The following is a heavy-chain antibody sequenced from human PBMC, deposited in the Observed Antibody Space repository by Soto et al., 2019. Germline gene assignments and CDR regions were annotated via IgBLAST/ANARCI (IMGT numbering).Heavy chain of an antibody. Sequence: SVKVSCKASGGTFNTYAFSWVRQAPGQGLEWMGGIIPIFGTANHAKRFQDRVTITADESTRTVYMELSSLKSEDTAVYYCARDPDRQQLVRDPQRDYYAMDVWGQGTTVTV. CDR2: IIPIFGTA. CDR1: GGTFNTYA. D-gene: IGHD6-13*01. J-gene: IGHJ6*02. V-gene: IGHV1-69*13. CDR3: ARDPDRQQLVRDPQRDYYAMDV.